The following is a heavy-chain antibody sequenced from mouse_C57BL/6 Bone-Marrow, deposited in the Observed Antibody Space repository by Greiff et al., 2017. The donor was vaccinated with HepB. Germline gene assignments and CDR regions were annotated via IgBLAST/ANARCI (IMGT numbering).Heavy chain of an antibody. D-gene: IGHD1-1*01. V-gene: IGHV3-6*01. CDR2: ISYDGSN. CDR3: AREGYYYGSSYSAAWFAY. CDR1: GYSITSGYY. Sequence: EVQLQQSGPGLVKPSQSLSLTCSVTGYSITSGYYWNWIRQFPGNKLEWMGYISYDGSNNYNPSLKNRISITRDTSKNQFFLKLNSGTTEDTATYYCAREGYYYGSSYSAAWFAYWGQGTLVTVSA. J-gene: IGHJ3*01.